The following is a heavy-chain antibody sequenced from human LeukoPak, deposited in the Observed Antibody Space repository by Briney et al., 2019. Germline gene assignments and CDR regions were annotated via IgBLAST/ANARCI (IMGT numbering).Heavy chain of an antibody. D-gene: IGHD5-18*01. V-gene: IGHV1-69*04. CDR1: GGTFSSYA. CDR3: ARDRLKAAMVYYYYGMDV. J-gene: IGHJ6*02. Sequence: SVKVSCKASGGTFSSYAISWMRQAPGQGLEWMGRIIPIFGIANYAQKFQGRVTITADKSTSTAYMELSSLRSEDTAVYYCARDRLKAAMVYYYYGMDVWGQGTTVTVSS. CDR2: IIPIFGIA.